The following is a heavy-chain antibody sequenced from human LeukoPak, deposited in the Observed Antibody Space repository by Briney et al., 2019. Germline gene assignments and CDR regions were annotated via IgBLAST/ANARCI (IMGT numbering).Heavy chain of an antibody. CDR2: IKQDGNEK. V-gene: IGHV3-7*01. CDR1: GFIFSNYW. Sequence: PGGSLRLSCAASGFIFSNYWMSWVRHAPGKGLEWVANIKQDGNEKYYVDSVKGRLTISRANAKNSLYLQTNRLRAADTAVYYCASKGPNAVASGFDYWGQGTLVTVSS. J-gene: IGHJ4*02. D-gene: IGHD6-19*01. CDR3: ASKGPNAVASGFDY.